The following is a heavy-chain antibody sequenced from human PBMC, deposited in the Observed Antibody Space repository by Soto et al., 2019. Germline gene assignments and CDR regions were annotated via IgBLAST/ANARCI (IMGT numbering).Heavy chain of an antibody. V-gene: IGHV1-18*04. D-gene: IGHD5-12*01. Sequence: ASVKVSCKASGYTFTSYCISWVLQAPGQGLEWMGWISAYNGNTNYAQKLQGRVTMTTDTSTSTAYMELRSLRSDDTAVYYCAGDTVDIVATTLYYFDYWGQGTLVTVSS. CDR3: AGDTVDIVATTLYYFDY. J-gene: IGHJ4*02. CDR2: ISAYNGNT. CDR1: GYTFTSYC.